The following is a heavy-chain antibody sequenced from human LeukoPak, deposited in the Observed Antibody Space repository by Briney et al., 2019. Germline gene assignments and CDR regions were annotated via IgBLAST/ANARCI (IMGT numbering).Heavy chain of an antibody. D-gene: IGHD6-19*01. CDR1: GFTFSSYS. J-gene: IGHJ5*02. Sequence: GGSLRLSCAASGFTFSSYSMNWVRQAPGKGLEWVSSISSSSSYIYYADSVRGRFTISRDNAKNSLYPQMNSLRAEDTAVYYCARARGQWPANWFDPWGQGTLVTVSS. V-gene: IGHV3-21*01. CDR2: ISSSSSYI. CDR3: ARARGQWPANWFDP.